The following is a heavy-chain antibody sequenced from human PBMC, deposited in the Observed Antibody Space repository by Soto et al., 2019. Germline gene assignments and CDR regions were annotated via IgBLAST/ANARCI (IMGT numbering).Heavy chain of an antibody. CDR1: GGSFGSSA. CDR2: IIPVFDKA. J-gene: IGHJ3*01. Sequence: QVQLVQSGADVKKPGSSVKVSCKTSGGSFGSSAISWVRQAPAQGLEWMGEIIPVFDKANYAQNFQGRLTITADELTVTVFMELSSLRSEDAAVYFGARLRRDWGDAFDLWGLGTFVTVSS. V-gene: IGHV1-69*01. CDR3: ARLRRDWGDAFDL. D-gene: IGHD3-16*01.